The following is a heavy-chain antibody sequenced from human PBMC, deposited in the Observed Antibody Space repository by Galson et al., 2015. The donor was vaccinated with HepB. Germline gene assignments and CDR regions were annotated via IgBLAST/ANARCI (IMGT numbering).Heavy chain of an antibody. CDR1: GFRFDYYA. V-gene: IGHV3-9*01. D-gene: IGHD3-10*01. CDR2: INENSGSL. J-gene: IGHJ6*02. CDR3: ARDSYYGMDV. Sequence: SLRLSCAVSGFRFDYYAMHWVRQAPGKGLEWVSSINENSGSLDYADPVKGRFTISRDSAKKSLYLQMNGLRSEDTALYYCARDSYYGMDVWGQGTTVTVSS.